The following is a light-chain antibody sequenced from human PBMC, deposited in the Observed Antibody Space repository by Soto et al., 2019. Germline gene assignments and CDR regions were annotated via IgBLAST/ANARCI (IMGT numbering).Light chain of an antibody. CDR3: LQDYNYPWT. CDR2: AAS. J-gene: IGKJ1*01. V-gene: IGKV1-6*01. CDR1: QSISSY. Sequence: IQMTQSPSSLSASVGDRVTITCRASQSISSYLNWYQQKPGKAPKLLIYAASSLQSGVPSRFSGSGSGTDFTLTISSLQPEDFTTYYCLQDYNYPWTFGQGTKVEIK.